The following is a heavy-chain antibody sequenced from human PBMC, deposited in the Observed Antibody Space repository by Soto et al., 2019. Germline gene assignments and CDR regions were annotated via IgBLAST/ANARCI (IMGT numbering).Heavy chain of an antibody. D-gene: IGHD1-26*01. CDR3: AGDIPSGSYRFDY. V-gene: IGHV4-30-2*01. Sequence: PSETLSLTCDVSGDTISTGGYTWAWIRQPPGKALEWIGHTYHSGNPYYNPSLKSRVIISVDRSKNQFSLKVRSVTAADTAVYYCAGDIPSGSYRFDYWGQGALVTVSS. J-gene: IGHJ4*02. CDR2: TYHSGNP. CDR1: GDTISTGGYT.